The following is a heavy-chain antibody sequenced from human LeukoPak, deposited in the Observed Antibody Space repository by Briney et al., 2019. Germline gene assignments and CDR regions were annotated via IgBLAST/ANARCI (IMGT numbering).Heavy chain of an antibody. D-gene: IGHD2-2*02. Sequence: GGSLRLSCAASGFTFSSYAMSWVRQAPGKGLEWVSAISGSGGSTYYADSVKGRFTISRDNSKNTLYLQMNSLRAEDTAVYYCAKSLFVVVPAAIFDFDYWGQGTLVTVSS. J-gene: IGHJ4*02. V-gene: IGHV3-23*01. CDR1: GFTFSSYA. CDR3: AKSLFVVVPAAIFDFDY. CDR2: ISGSGGST.